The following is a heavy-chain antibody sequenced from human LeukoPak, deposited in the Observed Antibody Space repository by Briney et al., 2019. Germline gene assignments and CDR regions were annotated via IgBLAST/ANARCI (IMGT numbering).Heavy chain of an antibody. CDR3: AREGYSGYGGYYYYGMDV. V-gene: IGHV1-18*04. Sequence: GGSVTVSCKASGYTFISFGISWVRQAPGQGLEWMGLISAYNGNTNYAQKVQGRVTMTTDTSTSTDYMELRSLRSDDTAVYCCAREGYSGYGGYYYYGMDVWGKGTTVTVSS. CDR2: ISAYNGNT. CDR1: GYTFISFG. D-gene: IGHD5-12*01. J-gene: IGHJ6*04.